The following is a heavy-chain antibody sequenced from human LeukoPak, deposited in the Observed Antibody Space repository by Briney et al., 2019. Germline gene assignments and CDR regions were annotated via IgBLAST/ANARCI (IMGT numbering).Heavy chain of an antibody. Sequence: ASVKVSCKASGYTFTGYYMHWVRQAPGQGLEWMGWINPNSGGTNYAQKFQGWVTMTRDTSINTAYMELSRLRSDDTAEYYCARDRGRGGLSSAFDIWGQGTMVTVSS. J-gene: IGHJ3*02. CDR2: INPNSGGT. CDR3: ARDRGRGGLSSAFDI. CDR1: GYTFTGYY. V-gene: IGHV1-2*04. D-gene: IGHD3-16*01.